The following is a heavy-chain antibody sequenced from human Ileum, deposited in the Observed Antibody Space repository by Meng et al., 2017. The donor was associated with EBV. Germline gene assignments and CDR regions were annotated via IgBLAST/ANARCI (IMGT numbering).Heavy chain of an antibody. CDR1: GFSFSDHY. D-gene: IGHD3-10*01. J-gene: IGHJ5*02. CDR2: IRNSGDAL. Sequence: HLLGSGRGLGKPGGSLRLSCAVSGFSFSDHYMSWFRQTPGKGLEWLAYIRNSGDALFYADSVKGRFTISRDNAKNSLYLQMNSLSAEDTAVYYCAKGYTSGINGFDPWGQGTLVTVSS. CDR3: AKGYTSGINGFDP. V-gene: IGHV3-11*04.